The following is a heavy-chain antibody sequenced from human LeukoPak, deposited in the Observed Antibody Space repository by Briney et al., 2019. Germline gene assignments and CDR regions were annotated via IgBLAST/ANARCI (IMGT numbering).Heavy chain of an antibody. J-gene: IGHJ4*02. CDR1: GYAFTSYD. CDR3: ARFHPTVSFDY. Sequence: ASVKVSCKASGYAFTSYDINWVRQATGQGLEWMGWMNPNSGNTGYAQKFQGRVTITRNTSISTAYMELSSLRSEDTAVYYCARFHPTVSFDYWGQGTLVTVSS. CDR2: MNPNSGNT. V-gene: IGHV1-8*03. D-gene: IGHD4-11*01.